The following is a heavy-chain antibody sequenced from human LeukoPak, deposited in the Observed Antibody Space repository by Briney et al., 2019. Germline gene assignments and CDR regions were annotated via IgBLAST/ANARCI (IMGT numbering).Heavy chain of an antibody. Sequence: PSETLSLTCAVSGGSISSGGYSWSWIRQPPGKGLEWIGYIYYSGSTYYNPSLKSRVTISVDTSKNQFSLKLSSVTAADTAVYYCARGIDGYPRGWDAFDIWGQGTMVTVSS. CDR1: GGSISSGGYS. J-gene: IGHJ3*02. D-gene: IGHD5-24*01. V-gene: IGHV4-30-4*07. CDR2: IYYSGST. CDR3: ARGIDGYPRGWDAFDI.